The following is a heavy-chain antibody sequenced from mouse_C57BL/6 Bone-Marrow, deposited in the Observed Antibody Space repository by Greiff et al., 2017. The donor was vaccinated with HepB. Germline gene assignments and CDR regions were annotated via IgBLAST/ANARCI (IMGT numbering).Heavy chain of an antibody. CDR1: GFNFKDDY. J-gene: IGHJ2*01. CDR3: TTCRNDYDDYFDY. D-gene: IGHD2-4*01. Sequence: VQLQQSGAELVRPGASVKLSCTASGFNFKDDYMHWVKQRPEQGLEWIGWIDPENGDTEYASKFQGKATITADTSSNTAYLQLSSLTSEDTAVYYCTTCRNDYDDYFDYGGQGTTLTVSS. CDR2: IDPENGDT. V-gene: IGHV14-4*01.